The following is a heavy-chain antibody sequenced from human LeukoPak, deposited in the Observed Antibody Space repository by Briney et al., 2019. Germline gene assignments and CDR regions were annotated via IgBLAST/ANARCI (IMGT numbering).Heavy chain of an antibody. D-gene: IGHD3-9*01. CDR2: ISSSGSTI. J-gene: IGHJ4*02. CDR1: GFTFSSYE. Sequence: GGSLRLSRAASGFTFSSYEMNWVRQAPGKWLEWVSYISSSGSTIYYADSVKGRFTISRDNAKNSLYLQMNSLRAEDTAVYYCARDAGDFDWLLYFDYWGQGTLVTVSS. V-gene: IGHV3-48*03. CDR3: ARDAGDFDWLLYFDY.